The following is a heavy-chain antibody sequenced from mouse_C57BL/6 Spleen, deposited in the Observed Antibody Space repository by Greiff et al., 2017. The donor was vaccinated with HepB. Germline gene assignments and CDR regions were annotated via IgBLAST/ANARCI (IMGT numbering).Heavy chain of an antibody. CDR2: INPSSGYT. J-gene: IGHJ2*01. Sequence: VQLQQSGAELARPGASVKMSCKASGYTFTSYTMHWVKQRPGQGLEWIGYINPSSGYTKYNQKFKDKATLTADKSSSTAYMQLSSLTSEDSAVYYCARDLYLLRGYFDYWGQGTTLTVSS. V-gene: IGHV1-4*01. CDR3: ARDLYLLRGYFDY. D-gene: IGHD1-1*01. CDR1: GYTFTSYT.